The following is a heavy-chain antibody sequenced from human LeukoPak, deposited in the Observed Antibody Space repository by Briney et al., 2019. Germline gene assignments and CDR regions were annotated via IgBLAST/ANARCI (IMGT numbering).Heavy chain of an antibody. D-gene: IGHD4-11*01. CDR3: ARGEGDDYSNYDGGYGMDV. V-gene: IGHV3-11*06. CDR1: GFTFSDYY. J-gene: IGHJ6*02. CDR2: ISSSSSYT. Sequence: GGSLGLSCAASGFTFSDYYMSWIRQAPGKGLEWVSYISSSSSYTNYADSVKGRFTISRDNAKNSLYLQMNSLRAEDTAVYYCARGEGDDYSNYDGGYGMDVWGQGTTVTVSS.